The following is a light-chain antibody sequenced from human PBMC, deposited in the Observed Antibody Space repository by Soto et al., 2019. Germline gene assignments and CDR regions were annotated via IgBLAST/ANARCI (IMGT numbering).Light chain of an antibody. CDR2: AAS. CDR1: QSISFY. CDR3: QQSYSTPVT. Sequence: DIQMTQAPSSLSASVGDRVTITCRASQSISFYLNWYQQKPGKAHKVLIYAASNLQSGVPSRFSGSGSGTDFTLTISSPQPEDFATYYCQQSYSTPVTFGQGTRLEIK. V-gene: IGKV1-39*01. J-gene: IGKJ5*01.